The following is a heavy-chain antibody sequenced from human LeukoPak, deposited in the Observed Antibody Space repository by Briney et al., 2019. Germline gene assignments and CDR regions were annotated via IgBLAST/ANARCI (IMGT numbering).Heavy chain of an antibody. CDR2: FDAEDGET. CDR3: ATSSTLASPNAFDI. CDR1: GYTLTELS. J-gene: IGHJ3*02. D-gene: IGHD2-2*01. Sequence: ASVKVSCKVSGYTLTELSMHWVRQAPGKGLEWMGGFDAEDGETIYAQKFQGRVTMTEDTSTDTAYMELSRLRSEETDVYYCATSSTLASPNAFDIWGQGTMVTVSS. V-gene: IGHV1-24*01.